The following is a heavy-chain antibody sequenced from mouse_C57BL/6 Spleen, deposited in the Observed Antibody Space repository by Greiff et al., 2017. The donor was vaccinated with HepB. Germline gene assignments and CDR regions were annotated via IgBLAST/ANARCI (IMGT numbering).Heavy chain of an antibody. V-gene: IGHV3-6*01. CDR2: ISYDGSN. D-gene: IGHD2-4*01. CDR3: ARDPSYYDYDGDYFDY. Sequence: DVQLQESGPGLVKPSQSLSLTCSVTGYSITSGYYWNWIRQFPGNKLEWMGYISYDGSNNYNPSLKNRISITRDTSKNQFFLKLNSVTTEDTATYYCARDPSYYDYDGDYFDYWGQGTTLTVSS. J-gene: IGHJ2*01. CDR1: GYSITSGYY.